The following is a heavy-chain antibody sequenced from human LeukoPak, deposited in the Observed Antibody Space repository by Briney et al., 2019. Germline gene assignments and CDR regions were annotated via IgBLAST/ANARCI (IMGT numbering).Heavy chain of an antibody. CDR2: INPSGGST. CDR3: AREGVYCSSTSCYYNWFDP. CDR1: GYTFTSYY. D-gene: IGHD2-2*01. Sequence: ASVKVSCKASGYTFTSYYMHWVRQAPGQGLEWMGIINPSGGSTSCAQKFQGRVTMTRDTSTSTVYMELSSLRSEDTAVYYCAREGVYCSSTSCYYNWFDPWGQGTLVTVSS. J-gene: IGHJ5*02. V-gene: IGHV1-46*01.